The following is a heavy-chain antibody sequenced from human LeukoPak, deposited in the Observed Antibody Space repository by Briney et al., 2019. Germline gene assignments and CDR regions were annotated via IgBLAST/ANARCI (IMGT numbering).Heavy chain of an antibody. Sequence: PSETLSLTCTVSGGSISSYYWSWIRQPPGKGLEWIGYIYYSGSTNYNPSLKSRVTISVDTSKNQFSLKLSSVTAADTAVYYCATAPYSGSYYYMDVWGKGTTVTISS. CDR3: ATAPYSGSYYYMDV. CDR2: IYYSGST. CDR1: GGSISSYY. V-gene: IGHV4-59*01. J-gene: IGHJ6*03. D-gene: IGHD3-10*01.